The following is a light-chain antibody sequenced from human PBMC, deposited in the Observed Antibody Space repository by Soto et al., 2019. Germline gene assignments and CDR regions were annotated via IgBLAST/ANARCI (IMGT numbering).Light chain of an antibody. Sequence: QSVLTQPPSVSGAPGQGVIISCTGSSSNIGAGYDVHWYQQLPRTAPKLLIYSSVNRPSGVPDRFSASKSGTSASLAITALRPEDEADYYCQSYDSRLNGYVFGTGTKLTVL. V-gene: IGLV1-40*01. CDR2: SSV. J-gene: IGLJ1*01. CDR1: SSNIGAGYD. CDR3: QSYDSRLNGYV.